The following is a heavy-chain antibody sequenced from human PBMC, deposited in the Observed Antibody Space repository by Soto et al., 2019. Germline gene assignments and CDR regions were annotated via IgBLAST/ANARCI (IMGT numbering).Heavy chain of an antibody. CDR3: ANLGYCSGGSCYPDDAFDI. CDR1: GFTFSSYA. J-gene: IGHJ3*02. D-gene: IGHD2-15*01. Sequence: EVQLLESGGGLVQPGGSLRLACAASGFTFSSYAMSWVRQAPGKGLEWVSAISGSGGSTYYADSVKGRFTISRDNSKNPLYLQMNSLRAEDTAVYYCANLGYCSGGSCYPDDAFDIWGQGTMVTVSS. V-gene: IGHV3-23*01. CDR2: ISGSGGST.